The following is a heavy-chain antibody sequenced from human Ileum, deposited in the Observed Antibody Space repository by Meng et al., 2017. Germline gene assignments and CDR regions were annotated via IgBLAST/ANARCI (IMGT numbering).Heavy chain of an antibody. CDR1: GGSVSSNIAA. CDR2: TYYRSKWYS. J-gene: IGHJ4*02. Sequence: QVKLQPSGPGLVKPSQTLSLTCAVSGGSVSSNIAAWNWIRQSPLRGLEWLGRTYYRSKWYSEYAVSVKSRISITPDTSKNQFSLQMNSVTPEDTAVYYCASGSGSLDYWGPGTLVTVSS. D-gene: IGHD3-3*01. V-gene: IGHV6-1*01. CDR3: ASGSGSLDY.